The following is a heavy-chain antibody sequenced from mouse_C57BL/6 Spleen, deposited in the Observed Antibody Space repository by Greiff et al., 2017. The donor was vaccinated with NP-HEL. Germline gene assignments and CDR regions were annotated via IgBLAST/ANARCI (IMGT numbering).Heavy chain of an antibody. CDR1: GYTFTSYG. Sequence: VHLVESGAELARPGASVKLSCKASGYTFTSYGISWLKQRTGQGLEWIGEIYPRSGNTYYNEKFKGKATLTADKSSSTAYMGLRSLTSEDAAVYFCARWGTSRYFDVWGTGTTVTVSS. V-gene: IGHV1-81*01. CDR2: IYPRSGNT. CDR3: ARWGTSRYFDV. J-gene: IGHJ1*03. D-gene: IGHD3-3*01.